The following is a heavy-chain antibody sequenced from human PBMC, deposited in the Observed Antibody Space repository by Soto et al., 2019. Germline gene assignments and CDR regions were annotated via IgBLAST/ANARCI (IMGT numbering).Heavy chain of an antibody. CDR1: GFPFSSYA. V-gene: IGHV3-23*01. Sequence: PRLSCAASGFPFSSYAMTWFRQAPGKGLEWVSLISGSGGSTYYADSVKGRFTISRDNSRDTLYLQMNSLRAEDTAVYYCAKVHGSGSYNNVTDYWGQGTLVTVSS. D-gene: IGHD3-10*01. J-gene: IGHJ4*02. CDR2: ISGSGGST. CDR3: AKVHGSGSYNNVTDY.